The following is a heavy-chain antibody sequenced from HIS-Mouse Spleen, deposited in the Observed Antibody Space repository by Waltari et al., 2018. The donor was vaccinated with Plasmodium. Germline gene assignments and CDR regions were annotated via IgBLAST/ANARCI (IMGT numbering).Heavy chain of an antibody. CDR2: SNPKRCGN. CDR1: GYTFTGYY. V-gene: IGHV1-2*02. Sequence: QVQLVQSGAEVKKPGASVKVSCKASGYTFTGYYMHWVRQAPGQGLEWMGWSNPKRCGNKYAQKFPGRVTMTMETSISTAHMELSSLGSDDTAVYYCARVLGYKAAAGTFVEYFQHWGQGTLVTVSS. D-gene: IGHD6-13*01. J-gene: IGHJ1*01. CDR3: ARVLGYKAAAGTFVEYFQH.